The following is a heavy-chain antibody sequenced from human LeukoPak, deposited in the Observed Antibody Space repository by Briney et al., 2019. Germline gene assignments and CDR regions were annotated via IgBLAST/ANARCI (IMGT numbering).Heavy chain of an antibody. CDR1: GFTFSSYA. V-gene: IGHV3-23*01. Sequence: GGSLRLSCAASGFTFSSYATSWVRQAPGKGLEWVSAISGSGGSTYYADSVKGRFTISRDNSKNTLYLQMNSLRAEDTAVYYCAKDTSELLDSDAVGYWGQGTLVTVSS. D-gene: IGHD1-26*01. CDR2: ISGSGGST. CDR3: AKDTSELLDSDAVGY. J-gene: IGHJ4*02.